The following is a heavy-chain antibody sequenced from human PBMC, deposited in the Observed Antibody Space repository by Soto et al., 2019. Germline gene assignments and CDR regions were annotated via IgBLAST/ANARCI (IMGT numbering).Heavy chain of an antibody. Sequence: QVQLQESGPGLVKPSQTLSLTCTVSGGSISSGNYYWSWIRQPPGKGLEWIGFISYSGSTYYNASLNGRVTISVDTSKNQFSLNLNAVTAADTAMYYCATMRTSATVLYYFDYWGQGTLVTVSS. CDR1: GGSISSGNYY. CDR2: ISYSGST. D-gene: IGHD2-8*02. J-gene: IGHJ4*02. V-gene: IGHV4-30-4*01. CDR3: ATMRTSATVLYYFDY.